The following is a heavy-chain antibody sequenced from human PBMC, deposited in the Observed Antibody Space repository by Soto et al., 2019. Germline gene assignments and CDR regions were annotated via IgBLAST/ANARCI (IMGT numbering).Heavy chain of an antibody. J-gene: IGHJ4*02. CDR3: ARAFSSWPGYLDD. CDR2: IGDSGAGT. V-gene: IGHV3-23*01. D-gene: IGHD2-2*01. Sequence: EVQLLESGGRLVRPGGSLRLSCTASGFTISNNAMSWVRQAPGKGLQWVSSIGDSGAGTYYADSVKGRFTISRYSSKNTLYLQVNSLRDEDTAVYYCARAFSSWPGYLDDWGQGTLVTVSS. CDR1: GFTISNNA.